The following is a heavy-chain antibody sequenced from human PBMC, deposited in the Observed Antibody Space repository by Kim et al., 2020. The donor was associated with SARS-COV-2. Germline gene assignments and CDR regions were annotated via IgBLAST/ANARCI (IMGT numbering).Heavy chain of an antibody. V-gene: IGHV1-2*02. J-gene: IGHJ4*02. CDR3: AASYGDYVLDGFDY. Sequence: ASVKVSCKASGYTFTGYYMHWVRQAPGQGLEWMGWINPNSGGTNYAQKFQGRVTMTRDTSISTAYMELSRLRSDDTAVYYCAASYGDYVLDGFDYWGQGTLVTVSS. D-gene: IGHD4-17*01. CDR1: GYTFTGYY. CDR2: INPNSGGT.